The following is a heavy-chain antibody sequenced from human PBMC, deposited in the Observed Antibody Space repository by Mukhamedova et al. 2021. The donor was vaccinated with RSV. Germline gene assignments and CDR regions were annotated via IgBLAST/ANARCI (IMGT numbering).Heavy chain of an antibody. V-gene: IGHV4-38-2*02. J-gene: IGHJ3*02. CDR3: AREGDGIVAPEADNRSVMGFDI. Sequence: GNIYHSGSSYYNPSLKSRVSMSVDTSKNQFSLKLRAVTAADTAVYYCAREGDGIVAPEADNRSVMGFDIRGQGTRVTGS. D-gene: IGHD1-26*01. CDR2: IYHSGSS.